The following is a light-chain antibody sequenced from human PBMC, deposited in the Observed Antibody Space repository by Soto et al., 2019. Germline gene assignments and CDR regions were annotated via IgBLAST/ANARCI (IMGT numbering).Light chain of an antibody. J-gene: IGKJ1*01. CDR1: QTVNSR. V-gene: IGKV3-11*01. CDR3: HQHQSSPRT. CDR2: HAS. Sequence: IVLTQSAAPLSSNPGERATLSCRASQTVNSRLAWYQHKPGQAPRLLIYHASNRATGIPARFSGSGSGTDFTLTTSSLEPEDFAVYYCHQHQSSPRTFGQGTNVDIK.